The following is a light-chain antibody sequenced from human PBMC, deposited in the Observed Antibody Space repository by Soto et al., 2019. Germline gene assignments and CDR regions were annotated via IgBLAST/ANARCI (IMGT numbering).Light chain of an antibody. V-gene: IGKV3-11*01. CDR2: DAS. CDR1: PTPPTH. J-gene: IGKJ2*01. CDR3: QQRSNWPPYT. Sequence: IVLTQSPATLSLSPGERATLSCRASPTPPTHPAWYQQKPGQAPRLLIYDASNRATGIPARFSGSGSGTDFTLTISSLEPEDFAVYYCQQRSNWPPYTFGQGTKLEIK.